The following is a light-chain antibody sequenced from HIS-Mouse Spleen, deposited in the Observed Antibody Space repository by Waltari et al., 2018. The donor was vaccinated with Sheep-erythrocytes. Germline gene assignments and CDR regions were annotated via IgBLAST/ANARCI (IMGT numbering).Light chain of an antibody. CDR3: AAWDDSLNGYV. CDR1: SSNIGSNT. Sequence: QSVLTQPPSASATPGPRVTIPCSGSSSNIGSNTVNLYQQLPGTAPKLLIYSNNQRPSGVPDRFSGSKSGTSASLAISGLQSEDEADYYCAAWDDSLNGYVFGTGTKVTVL. V-gene: IGLV1-44*01. J-gene: IGLJ1*01. CDR2: SNN.